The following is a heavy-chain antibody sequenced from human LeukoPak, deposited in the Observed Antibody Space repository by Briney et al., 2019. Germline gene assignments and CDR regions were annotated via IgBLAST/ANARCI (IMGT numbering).Heavy chain of an antibody. CDR1: GFTFSSYG. D-gene: IGHD6-19*01. V-gene: IGHV3-30*18. Sequence: GGSLRLSCAASGFTFSSYGMHWVRQAPGKGLEWVAVISYDGSNKYYADSVKGRFTISRDNSKNTLYLQMNSLRAEDTAVYYCAKVGEEMAGTDYYYGMDVWGQGTTVTVSS. CDR2: ISYDGSNK. J-gene: IGHJ6*02. CDR3: AKVGEEMAGTDYYYGMDV.